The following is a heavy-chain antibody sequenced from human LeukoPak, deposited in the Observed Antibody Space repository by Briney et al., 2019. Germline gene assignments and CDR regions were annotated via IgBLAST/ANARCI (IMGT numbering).Heavy chain of an antibody. Sequence: SETLSLTCSVSVDSINSYYWTWIRQPPGKGLEWIGYFYDSGSTNYNPSLKSRVTISVDTSKNLLSLKLASVTAADTAVYYCARVRRTYFDYWGQGTLVTVPS. CDR2: FYDSGST. CDR1: VDSINSYY. V-gene: IGHV4-59*01. J-gene: IGHJ4*02. CDR3: ARVRRTYFDY.